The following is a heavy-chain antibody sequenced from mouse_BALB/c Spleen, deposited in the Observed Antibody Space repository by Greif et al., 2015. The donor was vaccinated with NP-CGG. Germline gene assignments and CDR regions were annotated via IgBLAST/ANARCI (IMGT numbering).Heavy chain of an antibody. CDR1: GYTFTSYY. CDR3: KRSGRLRRSYAN. D-gene: IGHD2-4*01. V-gene: IGHV1S81*02. CDR2: INPSNGGT. J-gene: IGHJ3*01. Sequence: QVQLQQSGAELVKPGASVKLSCKASGYTFTSYYMYWVKQRPGQGLEWIGEINPSNGGTNFNEKFKSKATLTVDKSSSTAYMELSSLTSEDSAVYYCKRSGRLRRSYANWGQGTLVNDSA.